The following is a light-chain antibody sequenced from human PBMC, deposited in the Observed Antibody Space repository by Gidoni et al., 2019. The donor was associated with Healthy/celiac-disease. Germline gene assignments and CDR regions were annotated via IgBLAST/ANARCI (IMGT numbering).Light chain of an antibody. CDR1: QSVLYSPNNKNY. J-gene: IGKJ4*01. CDR3: QQYYSTPEH. Sequence: DIVMTQSPDSLAVSLGERATINCKSSQSVLYSPNNKNYLAWYQQKPGQPPKLLIYWASTRESGVPDRFSGSGSGTDFTLTISSLQAEDVAVYYCQQYYSTPEHFGGGTKVEIK. CDR2: WAS. V-gene: IGKV4-1*01.